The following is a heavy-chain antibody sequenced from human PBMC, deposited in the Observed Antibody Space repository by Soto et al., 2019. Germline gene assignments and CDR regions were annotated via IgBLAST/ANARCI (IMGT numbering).Heavy chain of an antibody. J-gene: IGHJ6*02. CDR3: ARQRLVRAVPEFHYYYYGMDV. Sequence: GESLKISCKGSGYSFTSYWIGWVRQMPGKGLEWMGIIYPGDSDTRYNPSFQGQVTISADKSIGTAYLQWSSLKASDTAMYYCARQRLVRAVPEFHYYYYGMDVWGQGTTVTVSS. CDR2: IYPGDSDT. CDR1: GYSFTSYW. V-gene: IGHV5-51*01. D-gene: IGHD6-19*01.